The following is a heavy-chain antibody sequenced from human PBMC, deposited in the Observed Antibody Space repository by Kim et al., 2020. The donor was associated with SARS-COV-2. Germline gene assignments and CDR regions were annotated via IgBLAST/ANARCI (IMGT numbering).Heavy chain of an antibody. J-gene: IGHJ4*02. V-gene: IGHV4-39*01. CDR3: ARHVERLFMAAAPYYFDD. D-gene: IGHD6-13*01. Sequence: LKRRVTISVDTSKNQLSLKLSSVTAADTAVYYCARHVERLFMAAAPYYFDDWGQGTLVTVSS.